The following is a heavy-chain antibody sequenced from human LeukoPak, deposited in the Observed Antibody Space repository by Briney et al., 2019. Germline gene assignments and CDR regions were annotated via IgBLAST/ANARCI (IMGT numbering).Heavy chain of an antibody. CDR1: GGSFSGYY. J-gene: IGHJ6*04. CDR3: ARGKRWDSSSRTSYYYDMDV. CDR2: INHSGST. D-gene: IGHD6-13*01. Sequence: SETLSLTCAVYGGSFSGYYWSWIRQPPGKGLEWIGEINHSGSTNYNPSLKSRVTISVDTSKKQFSLKVSSVTAADTAVYYCARGKRWDSSSRTSYYYDMDVWGKGTTVAVSS. V-gene: IGHV4-34*01.